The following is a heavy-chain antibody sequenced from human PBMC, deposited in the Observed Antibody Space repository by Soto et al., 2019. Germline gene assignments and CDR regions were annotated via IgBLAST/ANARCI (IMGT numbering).Heavy chain of an antibody. J-gene: IGHJ4*02. CDR1: GGSFSGYY. CDR2: INHSGST. D-gene: IGHD4-17*01. V-gene: IGHV4-34*01. CDR3: ARVIIYGILDY. Sequence: SETLSLTCAVYGGSFSGYYWSWIRQPPGKGLEWIGEINHSGSTNCNPSLKSRVTISVDTSKNQFSLKLSSVTAADTAVYYCARVIIYGILDYWGQGTLVTVSS.